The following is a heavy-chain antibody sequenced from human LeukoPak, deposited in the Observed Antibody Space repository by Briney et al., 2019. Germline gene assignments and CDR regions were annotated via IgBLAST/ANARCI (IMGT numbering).Heavy chain of an antibody. J-gene: IGHJ4*02. CDR2: ISSNGGST. Sequence: GGSLRLSCAASGFTFSSYAMHWVRQAPGKGLEYVSAISSNGGSTYYANSVKGRFTISRDNSKNTLYLRMGSLRAEDMAVYYCARDLYCSGGSCPTNWGQGTLVTVSS. V-gene: IGHV3-64*01. D-gene: IGHD2-15*01. CDR1: GFTFSSYA. CDR3: ARDLYCSGGSCPTN.